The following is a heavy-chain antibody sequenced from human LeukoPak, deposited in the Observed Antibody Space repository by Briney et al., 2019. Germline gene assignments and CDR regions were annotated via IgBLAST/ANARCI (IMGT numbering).Heavy chain of an antibody. CDR1: GYTFTSYG. CDR2: ISAYNGNT. V-gene: IGHV1-18*01. J-gene: IGHJ5*02. Sequence: ASVKVSCKASGYTFTSYGISWVRQAPGQGLEWMGWISAYNGNTNYAQKLQGRVTMTTDTSTSTAYMELRSLRSDDTAVYYCARDERGSYFPGEEDNWFDLWGQGTLVTVSS. D-gene: IGHD1-26*01. CDR3: ARDERGSYFPGEEDNWFDL.